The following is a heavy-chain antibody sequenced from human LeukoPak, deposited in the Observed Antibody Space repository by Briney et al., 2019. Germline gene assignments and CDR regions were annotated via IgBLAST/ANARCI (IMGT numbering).Heavy chain of an antibody. CDR1: GGSVSSYY. D-gene: IGHD3-10*01. CDR2: IYYSGST. V-gene: IGHV4-59*08. Sequence: SETLSLTCTVSGGSVSSYYWSWIRQPPGKGLEWIGYIYYSGSTDYNPSLKSRVTISVDTSKNQFSLKLSSVTAADTAVYYCARHLYGSGSYYIDYWGQGTLVTVSS. J-gene: IGHJ4*02. CDR3: ARHLYGSGSYYIDY.